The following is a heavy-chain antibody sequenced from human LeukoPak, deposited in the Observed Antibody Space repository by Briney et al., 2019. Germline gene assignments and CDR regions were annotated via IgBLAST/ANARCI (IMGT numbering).Heavy chain of an antibody. V-gene: IGHV1-18*01. D-gene: IGHD1-26*01. J-gene: IGHJ1*01. Sequence: ASVKVSCKASGYTFTSYGINWVRQAPGQGLEWMGWISAYNGDTNYAQKFQGRVTVTRDTPISTAYMELSRLRSDDTAVYYCARGGLRGSYYEYFHHWGQGTLVSVSS. CDR2: ISAYNGDT. CDR1: GYTFTSYG. CDR3: ARGGLRGSYYEYFHH.